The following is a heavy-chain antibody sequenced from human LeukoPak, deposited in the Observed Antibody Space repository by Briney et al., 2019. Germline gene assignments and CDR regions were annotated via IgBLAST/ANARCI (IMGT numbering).Heavy chain of an antibody. D-gene: IGHD2-15*01. CDR2: INHSGST. J-gene: IGHJ5*02. CDR3: ARGLTRYCSGGSCYFLPWFDP. V-gene: IGHV4-34*01. Sequence: SETLSLTCAVYGGSFSGYYWSWIRQPPGKGLEWIGEINHSGSTNYNPSLKSRVTISVDTSKSQFSLKLSSVTAADTAVYYCARGLTRYCSGGSCYFLPWFDPWGQGTLVTVSS. CDR1: GGSFSGYY.